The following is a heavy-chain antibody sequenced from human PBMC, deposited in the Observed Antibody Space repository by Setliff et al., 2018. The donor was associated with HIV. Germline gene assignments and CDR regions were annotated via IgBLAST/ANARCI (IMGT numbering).Heavy chain of an antibody. V-gene: IGHV4-38-2*02. CDR1: GGSLNSAYY. J-gene: IGHJ4*02. Sequence: ASETLSLTCAVFGGSLNSAYYWGWIRQSPGRGLQWIGSIYYSGSTYYNPSLKSRVTISEDTSKNQFSLKLSSVTAADTAVYYCARDPPIGYYYDSSGSYFDYWGQGTLVTVSS. CDR3: ARDPPIGYYYDSSGSYFDY. CDR2: IYYSGST. D-gene: IGHD3-22*01.